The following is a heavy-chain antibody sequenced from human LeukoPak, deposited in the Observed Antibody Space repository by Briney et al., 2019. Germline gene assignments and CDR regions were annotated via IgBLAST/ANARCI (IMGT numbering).Heavy chain of an antibody. CDR2: IKRNGHEK. CDR1: GFTSSPDW. D-gene: IGHD5-24*01. J-gene: IGHJ4*02. V-gene: IGHV3-7*01. Sequence: GGSLRLSCAASGFTSSPDWMSWVRQGPGKGLERLACIKRNGHEKYYADSVRGRFTISRDDAGNSLHLQMNSLRVEDTALYYCAALDAPTLHAAYWGQGSLVTVSS. CDR3: AALDAPTLHAAY.